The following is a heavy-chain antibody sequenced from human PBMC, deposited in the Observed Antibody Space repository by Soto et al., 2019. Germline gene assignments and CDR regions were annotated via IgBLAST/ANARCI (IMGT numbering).Heavy chain of an antibody. V-gene: IGHV3-21*01. CDR2: ISSSSSYI. J-gene: IGHJ4*02. CDR1: GFTFSSYS. D-gene: IGHD3-10*01. Sequence: EVQLVESGGGLVKPGGSLRLSCAASGFTFSSYSMNWVRQAPGKGMEWVSSISSSSSYIYYADSVKGRFTISRDNAKNSLYLQMNSLRAEDTAVYYWARGVGWFGESFDYWGQGTLVTVSS. CDR3: ARGVGWFGESFDY.